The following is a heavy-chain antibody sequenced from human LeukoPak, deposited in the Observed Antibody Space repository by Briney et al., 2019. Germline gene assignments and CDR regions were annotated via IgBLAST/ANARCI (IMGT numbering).Heavy chain of an antibody. CDR2: VYYIGTT. Sequence: SETLSLTCIVSGGSVRSPDSYWSWIRQPPGKGLEWIGNVYYIGTTSYNSSLKSRVTISVDTSKNQFSLEVTSVTAADTAVYYCVKNTSSSPWFDPWGQGTLVTVSS. CDR3: VKNTSSSPWFDP. CDR1: GGSVRSPDSY. V-gene: IGHV4-61*08. D-gene: IGHD6-6*01. J-gene: IGHJ5*02.